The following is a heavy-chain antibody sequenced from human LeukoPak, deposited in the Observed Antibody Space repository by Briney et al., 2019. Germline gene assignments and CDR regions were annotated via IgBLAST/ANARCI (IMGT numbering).Heavy chain of an antibody. CDR3: ARHGGSHTFDY. J-gene: IGHJ4*02. Sequence: SGTLSLTCTVSGDSISGYYWSWIRQPPGKGLEWIGFISYSGGTNYNPSLKSRVTISVDTSKNQFSLKLNSVTAADTAVYYCARHGGSHTFDYWGQGTLVTVSS. V-gene: IGHV4-59*08. CDR1: GDSISGYY. CDR2: ISYSGGT. D-gene: IGHD1-26*01.